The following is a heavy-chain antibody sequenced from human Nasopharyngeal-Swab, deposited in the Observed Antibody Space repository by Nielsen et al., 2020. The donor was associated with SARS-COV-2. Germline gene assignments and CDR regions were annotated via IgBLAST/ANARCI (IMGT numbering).Heavy chain of an antibody. Sequence: ASVKVSCKASGYTFTSYAMHWVRQAPGQRLEWMGWINAGNGKTKYSQKFQGRVTITTDTSTSTAYMELRSLRSDDTAVYYCARTYGSGSYPVDYWGQGTLVTVSS. V-gene: IGHV1-3*01. J-gene: IGHJ4*02. CDR3: ARTYGSGSYPVDY. CDR2: INAGNGKT. D-gene: IGHD3-10*01. CDR1: GYTFTSYA.